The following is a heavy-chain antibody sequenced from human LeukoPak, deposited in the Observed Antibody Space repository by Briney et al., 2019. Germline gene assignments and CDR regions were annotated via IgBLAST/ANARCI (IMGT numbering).Heavy chain of an antibody. V-gene: IGHV1-2*02. CDR1: GYTFTGYY. Sequence: ASVKVSCKASGYTFTGYYIHWVRQAPGQGLEWMGWINPHSGGTNYAEKFQGGVTMTRDTSITTAYMELSSLRSDDTAVYYCARDVGEYCSSTNCYASHYWGQGTLVTVSS. CDR3: ARDVGEYCSSTNCYASHY. D-gene: IGHD2-2*01. CDR2: INPHSGGT. J-gene: IGHJ4*02.